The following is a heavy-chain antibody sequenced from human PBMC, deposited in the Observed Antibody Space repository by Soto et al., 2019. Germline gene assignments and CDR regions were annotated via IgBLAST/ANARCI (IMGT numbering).Heavy chain of an antibody. CDR2: IYYSGST. CDR1: CGSLSLRSYN. V-gene: IGHV4-39*01. J-gene: IGHJ4*02. Sequence: LSLNCNVSCGSLSLRSYNWGWIRQPPGQGLEWIGSIYYSGSTYYNPSLKSRVTISVDTSKNQFSLKLSSVTAADTAVYYCARVNSNDLSYFDSWGPGTLVTVSS. CDR3: ARVNSNDLSYFDS. D-gene: IGHD2-21*01.